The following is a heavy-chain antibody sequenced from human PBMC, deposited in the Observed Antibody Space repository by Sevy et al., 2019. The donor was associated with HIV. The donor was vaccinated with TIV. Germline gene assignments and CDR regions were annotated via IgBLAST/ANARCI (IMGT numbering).Heavy chain of an antibody. Sequence: ASVKVSCKASGYIFTDNDMHWVRQAPGQRLEWMAWINAGSGDTKYSQKIQDRLTITRDTSANTAYLELSSLGSEDTAVYYCARDRFPEISGVPKHPYYAMDVWGQGTTVTVSS. CDR1: GYIFTDND. V-gene: IGHV1-3*01. D-gene: IGHD3-3*01. CDR3: ARDRFPEISGVPKHPYYAMDV. J-gene: IGHJ6*02. CDR2: INAGSGDT.